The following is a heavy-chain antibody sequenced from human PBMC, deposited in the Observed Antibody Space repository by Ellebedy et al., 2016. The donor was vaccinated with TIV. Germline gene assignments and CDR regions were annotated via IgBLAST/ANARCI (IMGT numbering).Heavy chain of an antibody. J-gene: IGHJ4*02. CDR3: ARDTGLYYGSSGFDF. CDR1: GFTFSSYS. V-gene: IGHV3-48*01. D-gene: IGHD3-22*01. CDR2: ISESGSTT. Sequence: GESLKISCAASGFTFSSYSMNWVRQAPGRGLEWVSYISESGSTTYYADSLKGRFTISRDNAKNSLYLQMNSLRAEDTAVYYCARDTGLYYGSSGFDFWGQGTLVIVSS.